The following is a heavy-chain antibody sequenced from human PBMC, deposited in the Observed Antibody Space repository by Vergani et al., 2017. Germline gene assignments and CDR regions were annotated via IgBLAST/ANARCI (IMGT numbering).Heavy chain of an antibody. D-gene: IGHD3-3*01. Sequence: QVQLVQSGAEVKKPGSSVKVSCKASGGTFSSYAISWVRQAPGQGLEWMGGIIPIFGTANYAQKFQGRVTITAGESTSTAYMELSSLRSEDTAVYYCARGPPRWYFGVVTHYYYYMDVWGKGTTVTVSS. CDR3: ARGPPRWYFGVVTHYYYYMDV. V-gene: IGHV1-69*12. CDR1: GGTFSSYA. J-gene: IGHJ6*03. CDR2: IIPIFGTA.